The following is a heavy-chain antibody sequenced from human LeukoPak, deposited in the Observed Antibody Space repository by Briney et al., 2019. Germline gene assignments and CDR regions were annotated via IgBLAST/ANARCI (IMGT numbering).Heavy chain of an antibody. Sequence: PETLSLTCAVYGGSFSGYYWSWIRQPPGKGLEWIEEINHSGSTDYNPSLKSRVTISVDTSKNQFSLKLSSVTAADTAVYYCARHHHYDFWSGYPRRDPYYYGMDVWGQGTTVTVSS. CDR3: ARHHHYDFWSGYPRRDPYYYGMDV. D-gene: IGHD3-3*01. J-gene: IGHJ6*02. CDR2: INHSGST. CDR1: GGSFSGYY. V-gene: IGHV4-34*01.